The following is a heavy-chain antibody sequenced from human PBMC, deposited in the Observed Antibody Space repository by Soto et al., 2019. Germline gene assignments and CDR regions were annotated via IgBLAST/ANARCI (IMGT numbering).Heavy chain of an antibody. D-gene: IGHD3-3*01. J-gene: IGHJ4*02. CDR3: ARGRYDFWSGYYRGLNFDY. V-gene: IGHV4-34*01. Sequence: QVQLQQWGAGLLKPSETLSLTCAVYGGSFSGYYWSWIRQPPGKGLEWIGEINHSGSTNYNPSLKIRVTISVDTSKNHFSLKLSSVTAADTAVYYCARGRYDFWSGYYRGLNFDYWGQGTLVTVSS. CDR2: INHSGST. CDR1: GGSFSGYY.